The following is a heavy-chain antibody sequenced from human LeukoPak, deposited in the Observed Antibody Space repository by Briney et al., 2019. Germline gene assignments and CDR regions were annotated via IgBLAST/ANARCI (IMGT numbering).Heavy chain of an antibody. CDR2: ISAYNGNP. CDR3: ARVVDHDYHDYYADH. Sequence: ASVKVSCKTSGYTFTSYGITWVRQAPGQGLEWMGWISAYNGNPKYAQKLQGRVTMTTDTSTSTDYMELRSLRSDDTAVYYCARVVDHDYHDYYADHWGQGTLVTVSS. D-gene: IGHD4-17*01. J-gene: IGHJ4*02. CDR1: GYTFTSYG. V-gene: IGHV1-18*01.